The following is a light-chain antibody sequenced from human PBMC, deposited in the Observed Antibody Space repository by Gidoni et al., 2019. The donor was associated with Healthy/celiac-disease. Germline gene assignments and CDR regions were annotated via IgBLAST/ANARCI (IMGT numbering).Light chain of an antibody. Sequence: DIQMTQSPSSLSASVGDRVTITCRESQSISSYLNWYQQKPGKAPKLLIYAASSLQSGVPSRFSGSGSGTDFTHTISSLQPEDFATYYCQQSYSTLLWTFGQGTKVEIK. CDR2: AAS. V-gene: IGKV1-39*01. J-gene: IGKJ1*01. CDR3: QQSYSTLLWT. CDR1: QSISSY.